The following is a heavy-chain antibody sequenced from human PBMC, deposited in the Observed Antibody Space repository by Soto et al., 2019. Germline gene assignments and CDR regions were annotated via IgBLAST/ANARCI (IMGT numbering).Heavy chain of an antibody. J-gene: IGHJ6*02. D-gene: IGHD5-12*01. CDR3: ASTIYSGYYYYYYGMDV. CDR2: INSDGSST. Sequence: EVQLVESGGGLVQPGGSLRLSCAASGFTFSSYWMHWVRQAPGKGLVWVSRINSDGSSTSYADSVKGRFTISRDNAKNTLYLQMNSLRAEDTAVYYCASTIYSGYYYYYYGMDVWGQGTTVTVSS. CDR1: GFTFSSYW. V-gene: IGHV3-74*01.